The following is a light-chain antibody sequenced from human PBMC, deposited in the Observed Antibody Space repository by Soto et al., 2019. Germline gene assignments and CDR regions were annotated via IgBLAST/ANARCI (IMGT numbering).Light chain of an antibody. CDR3: SSPAGGNTCI. J-gene: IGLJ1*01. Sequence: QSALTQPPSASGSPGQSVTISCTGTSSDVGNYNYVSWYQQHPGKAPKLMIYEVSKRPSGVPDRFSGSKSGNTASLTVSGLQAEDEADYYCSSPAGGNTCIFGTGTKLTVL. CDR1: SSDVGNYNY. V-gene: IGLV2-8*01. CDR2: EVS.